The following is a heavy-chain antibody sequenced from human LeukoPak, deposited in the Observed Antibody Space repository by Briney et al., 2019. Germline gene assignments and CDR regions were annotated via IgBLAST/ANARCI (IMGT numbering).Heavy chain of an antibody. CDR2: IKQTGSEK. D-gene: IGHD4-17*01. V-gene: IGHV3-7*04. CDR1: GFTFSNYW. CDR3: ARDGDGHYFDY. Sequence: GGSLRLSCAASGFTFSNYWMSWVRQAPGKGLEWVANIKQTGSEKYYVDSVKGRFTISRDNAKNSLYLQMNSLRAEDTAVYYCARDGDGHYFDYWGRGTLVTVSS. J-gene: IGHJ4*02.